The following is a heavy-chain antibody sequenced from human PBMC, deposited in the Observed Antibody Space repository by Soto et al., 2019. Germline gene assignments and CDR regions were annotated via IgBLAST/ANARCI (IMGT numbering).Heavy chain of an antibody. CDR3: AIAYDFPTESGDY. CDR1: GYSFTSYW. Sequence: HGESLKISCKGSGYSFTSYWIGWVRQMPGKGLEWMGIIYPGDSDTRYSPSFQGQVTISADKSISTAYLQWSSLKASDTAMYYCAIAYDFPTESGDYWGQGTLVTVSS. CDR2: IYPGDSDT. V-gene: IGHV5-51*01. J-gene: IGHJ4*02. D-gene: IGHD3-3*01.